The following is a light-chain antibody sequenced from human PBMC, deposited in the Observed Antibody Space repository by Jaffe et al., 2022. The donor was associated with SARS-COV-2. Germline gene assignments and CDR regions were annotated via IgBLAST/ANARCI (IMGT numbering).Light chain of an antibody. J-gene: IGKJ2*01. CDR1: RSLHSSGYYY. Sequence: DIVMTQSPLSLPVTPGEPASISCRSSRSLHSSGYYYLDWYLQKPGQSPQVLMYLGSNRASGVPDRFSGSGSGTDFTLKISRVEAEDVGIYYCMQALETPYTFGQGTKLEIK. CDR3: MQALETPYT. V-gene: IGKV2-28*01. CDR2: LGS.